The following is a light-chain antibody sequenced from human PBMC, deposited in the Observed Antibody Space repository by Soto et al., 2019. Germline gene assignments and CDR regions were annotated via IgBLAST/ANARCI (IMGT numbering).Light chain of an antibody. J-gene: IGLJ1*01. CDR2: TNN. CDR3: ATWDDTLNGYA. V-gene: IGLV1-44*01. Sequence: QSVLTQPPSASGTPGQRVTISCSGTTSNIGGNTVNWYRQLPGTAPQLLIFTNNQRPSGVPDRFSGSKSATAASLVISGLQSEDEPDYYCATWDDTLNGYAFGTGTKLTVL. CDR1: TSNIGGNT.